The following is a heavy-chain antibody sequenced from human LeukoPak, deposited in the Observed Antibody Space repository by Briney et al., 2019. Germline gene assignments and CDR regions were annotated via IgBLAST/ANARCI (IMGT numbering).Heavy chain of an antibody. CDR3: AKDQARNYYDSSGFDY. CDR1: GFTFSSYG. J-gene: IGHJ4*02. V-gene: IGHV3-33*06. Sequence: GGSLRLSCAACGFTFSSYGMHWVRQAPGKGLEWVAVIWYDGSNKYYADSVKGRFTISRDNSKNTLYLQMNSLRAEDTAVYYCAKDQARNYYDSSGFDYWGQGTLVTVSS. D-gene: IGHD3-22*01. CDR2: IWYDGSNK.